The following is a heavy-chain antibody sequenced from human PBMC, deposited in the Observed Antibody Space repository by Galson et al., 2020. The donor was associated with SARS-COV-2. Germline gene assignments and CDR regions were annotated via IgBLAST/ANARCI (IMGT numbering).Heavy chain of an antibody. CDR3: ARSDLDPETYYDFGSGYSFPRGGLDY. CDR2: INPNSGGT. Sequence: ASVKVSCKASGYTFTGYYMHWVRQAPGQGLEWMGWINPNSGGTNYAQKFQGRVTMTRDTSISTAYMELSRLRSDDTAVYYCARSDLDPETYYDFGSGYSFPRGGLDYWGQGTLVTVSS. CDR1: GYTFTGYY. V-gene: IGHV1-2*02. J-gene: IGHJ4*02. D-gene: IGHD3-3*01.